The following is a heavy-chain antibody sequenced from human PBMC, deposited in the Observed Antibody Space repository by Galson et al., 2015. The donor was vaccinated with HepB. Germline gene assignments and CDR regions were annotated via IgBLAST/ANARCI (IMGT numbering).Heavy chain of an antibody. J-gene: IGHJ4*02. V-gene: IGHV1-46*04. D-gene: IGHD3-10*01. Sequence: SVKVSCKASGYTFTSYYMHWVRQAPGQGLEWMGIINPSGGSTSYAQKLQGRVTMTRDTSTSTVYMELSSLRSEDTAVYYCARAGGGYGSGSYELDYWGQGTLVTVSS. CDR1: GYTFTSYY. CDR2: INPSGGST. CDR3: ARAGGGYGSGSYELDY.